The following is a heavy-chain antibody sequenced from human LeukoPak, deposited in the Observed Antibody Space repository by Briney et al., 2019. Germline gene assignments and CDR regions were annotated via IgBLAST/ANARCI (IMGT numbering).Heavy chain of an antibody. CDR1: GGTFSSYA. J-gene: IGHJ6*03. V-gene: IGHV1-18*01. CDR2: ISAYNGNT. D-gene: IGHD2-2*01. Sequence: GSSVKVSCKASGGTFSSYAISWVRQAPGQGLEWMGWISAYNGNTNYAQKLQGRVTMTTDTSTSTAYMELRSLRSDDTAVYYCARDSPTELVVVPAAMIAGYYYYYMDVWGKGTTVTVSS. CDR3: ARDSPTELVVVPAAMIAGYYYYYMDV.